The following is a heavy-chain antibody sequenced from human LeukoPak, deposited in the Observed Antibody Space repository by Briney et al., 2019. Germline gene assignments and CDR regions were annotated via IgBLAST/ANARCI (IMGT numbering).Heavy chain of an antibody. Sequence: GGSLRLSCAASGFTFSSYAMHWVRQAPGKGLEWVAVISYDGSNKYYADSVKGRFTISRDNSKNTLYLQMNSLRAEDTAVYYCARDYDYGVNPGYFDYWGQGTLVTVSS. CDR2: ISYDGSNK. V-gene: IGHV3-30-3*01. J-gene: IGHJ4*02. D-gene: IGHD4-17*01. CDR1: GFTFSSYA. CDR3: ARDYDYGVNPGYFDY.